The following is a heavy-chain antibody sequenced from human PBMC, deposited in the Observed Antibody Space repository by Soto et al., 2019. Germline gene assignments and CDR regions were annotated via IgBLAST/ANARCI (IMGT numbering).Heavy chain of an antibody. V-gene: IGHV4-39*01. J-gene: IGHJ5*02. CDR1: GGSLSSSRYY. Sequence: ASETLSLTCTVSGGSLSSSRYYWGWIRQPPGKGLEWIGTIYYSGNTYYNPSLTSRVTISVDTSKNQFSLKLSSVTAADTAVYYCARHNSNLRNKWFDPWGHGTLVTVSS. CDR2: IYYSGNT. CDR3: ARHNSNLRNKWFDP. D-gene: IGHD4-4*01.